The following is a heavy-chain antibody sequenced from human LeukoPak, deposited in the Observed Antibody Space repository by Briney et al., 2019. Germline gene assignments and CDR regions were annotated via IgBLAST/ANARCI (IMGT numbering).Heavy chain of an antibody. J-gene: IGHJ6*03. CDR3: ARQPLTGYSSSWYEDYYYMDV. D-gene: IGHD6-13*01. CDR1: GGSISSSSYY. CDR2: TYYSGST. V-gene: IGHV4-39*01. Sequence: PSETLSLTCTVSGGSISSSSYYWGWIRQPPGKGLEWIGSTYYSGSTYYNPSLKSRVTISVDTSKNQFSLKLSSVTAADTAVYYCARQPLTGYSSSWYEDYYYMDVWGKGTTVTVSS.